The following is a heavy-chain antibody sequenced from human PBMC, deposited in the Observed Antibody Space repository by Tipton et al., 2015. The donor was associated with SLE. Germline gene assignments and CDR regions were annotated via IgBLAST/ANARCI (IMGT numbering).Heavy chain of an antibody. CDR2: IYYSGST. J-gene: IGHJ4*02. CDR1: GGSISSYY. Sequence: LRLSCTVSGGSISSYYWSWIRQPPGKGLEWIGSIYYSGSTYYNPSLKSRVTISVDTSKNQFSLKLSSVTAADTAVYYCARQGAVAGLDYWGQGTLVTVSS. CDR3: ARQGAVAGLDY. D-gene: IGHD6-19*01. V-gene: IGHV4-59*08.